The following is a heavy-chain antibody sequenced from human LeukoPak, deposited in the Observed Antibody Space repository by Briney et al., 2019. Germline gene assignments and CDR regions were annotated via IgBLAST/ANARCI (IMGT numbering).Heavy chain of an antibody. CDR2: IYTSGST. V-gene: IGHV4-4*07. CDR1: GGSINNYF. D-gene: IGHD2-21*02. J-gene: IGHJ4*02. Sequence: PSETLSLTCTVSGGSINNYFWSWVRQPAGEGLEWIGRIYTSGSTNYNPSLRSRVTISVDMSKNQFSLKLSSVTAADTAVYYCARDDPARMTATLDYCGQGILVTVSS. CDR3: ARDDPARMTATLDY.